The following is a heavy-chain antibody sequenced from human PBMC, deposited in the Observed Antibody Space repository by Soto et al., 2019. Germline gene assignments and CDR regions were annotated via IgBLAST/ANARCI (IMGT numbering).Heavy chain of an antibody. J-gene: IGHJ1*01. CDR3: VKDESINWYSGHFRH. V-gene: IGHV3-9*01. D-gene: IGHD6-13*01. CDR2: INWNSGSI. CDR1: GFTLDDYA. Sequence: EVQLVESGGGLVQPGRSLRLSCAASGFTLDDYAMHWVRQVPGKGLEWVSGINWNSGSIGYGDSVKGRFAISRDNAKNSLHLQMNSLSDEDTAFYYCVKDESINWYSGHFRHWGQGTLVTVSS.